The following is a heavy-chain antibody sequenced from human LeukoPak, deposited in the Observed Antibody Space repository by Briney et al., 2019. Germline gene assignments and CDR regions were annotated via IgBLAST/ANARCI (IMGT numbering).Heavy chain of an antibody. CDR2: ISSSGSTL. CDR3: ARDIVVVPAAVDY. CDR1: GFTFSDYY. Sequence: GGSLRLSCAASGFTFSDYYMSWIRQAPGKGLEWVSYISSSGSTLYYADSVKGRFTISRDNAKNSLYLQMNSLRAEDTAVYYCARDIVVVPAAVDYWGQGTLVTVSS. V-gene: IGHV3-11*01. D-gene: IGHD2-2*01. J-gene: IGHJ4*02.